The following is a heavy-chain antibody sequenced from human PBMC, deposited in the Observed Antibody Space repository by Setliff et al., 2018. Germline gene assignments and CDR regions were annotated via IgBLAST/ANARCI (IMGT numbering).Heavy chain of an antibody. J-gene: IGHJ1*01. CDR3: ARGKIHGRVLRSQAAQLHVGCVCRCVLGHGDSALELLCIDCFFIFRIKASHPLKPFSRSLSHPVHGYF. Sequence: SETLSLTCAVYGGSFSGYYWSWIRQPPGKGLEWIGEINHSGSTNYNPSLKSRVTISVDTSKNQFSLKLSSVTAADTAVYYCARGKIHGRVLRSQAAQLHVGCVCRCVLGHGDSALELLCIDCFFIFRIKASHPLKPFSRSLSHPVHGYF. CDR2: INHSGST. CDR1: GGSFSGYY. D-gene: IGHD1-7*01. V-gene: IGHV4-34*01.